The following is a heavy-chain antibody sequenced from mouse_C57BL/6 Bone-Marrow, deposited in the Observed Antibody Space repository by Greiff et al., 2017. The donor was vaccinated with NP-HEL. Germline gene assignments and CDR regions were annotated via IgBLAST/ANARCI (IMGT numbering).Heavy chain of an antibody. CDR2: IFPGSGST. CDR1: GYTFTSHW. Sequence: QVQLQQSGPELVRPGASVKISCKAPGYTFTSHWMQWVRQRPGQGLEWIGEIFPGSGSTYYNEKFKGKATLTVDASSSTAYMQLSSLTSEDSAVYFCASEITTVVEDWFAYWGQGTLVTVS. CDR3: ASEITTVVEDWFAY. V-gene: IGHV1-56*01. J-gene: IGHJ3*01. D-gene: IGHD1-1*01.